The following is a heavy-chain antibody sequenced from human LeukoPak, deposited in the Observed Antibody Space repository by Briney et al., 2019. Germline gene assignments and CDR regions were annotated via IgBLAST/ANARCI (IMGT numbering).Heavy chain of an antibody. D-gene: IGHD3-3*01. CDR2: ISSSSSTI. CDR1: GFTFSSYS. V-gene: IGHV3-48*01. J-gene: IGHJ4*02. CDR3: ARDYGGPDVLRFLRRSKTNSDY. Sequence: PGGSLRLSCAASGFTFSSYSMNWVRQAPGKGLEWVSYISSSSSTIYYADSVKGRFTISRDNAKNSLYLQMNSLRAEDTAVYYCARDYGGPDVLRFLRRSKTNSDYWGQGTLVTVSS.